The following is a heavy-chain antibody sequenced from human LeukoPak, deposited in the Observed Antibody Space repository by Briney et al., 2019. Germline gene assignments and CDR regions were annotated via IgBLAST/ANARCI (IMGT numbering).Heavy chain of an antibody. Sequence: SETLSLTCAVYGGSFSGYYWSWIRQPPGKGLEWIGEINHSGSTNYNPSLKSRVTISVDTSKNQFSLKLSSVTAADTAVYYCARKGPGYSLYYFDHWGQGTLVTVSS. CDR3: ARKGPGYSLYYFDH. D-gene: IGHD1-1*01. CDR1: GGSFSGYY. J-gene: IGHJ4*02. V-gene: IGHV4-34*01. CDR2: INHSGST.